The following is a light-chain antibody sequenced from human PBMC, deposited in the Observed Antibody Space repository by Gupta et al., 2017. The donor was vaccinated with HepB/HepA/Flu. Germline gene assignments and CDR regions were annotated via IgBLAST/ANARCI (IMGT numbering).Light chain of an antibody. V-gene: IGKV3-15*01. Sequence: VMTQSPATLSVSPGERATLSCRASQSVSSNLAWYQQRPGQAPRILIYGASTRATGIPARLRGSGSGTEFTLTISSRQSEDFAVYDGQQYKNWWRLGKGTKVK. CDR2: GAS. J-gene: IGKJ1*01. CDR1: QSVSSN. CDR3: QQYKNWWR.